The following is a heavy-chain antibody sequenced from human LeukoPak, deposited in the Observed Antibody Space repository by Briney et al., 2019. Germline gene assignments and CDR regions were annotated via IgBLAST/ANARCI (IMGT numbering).Heavy chain of an antibody. CDR1: GFTFSDHG. CDR2: IRDDGSNK. V-gene: IGHV3-30*02. Sequence: HPGGYMRLSCAASGFTFSDHGMHKVLQVPSKRLQTETYIRDDGSNKYYADSVKGRFTISRDNSRNTLSLQMNSLTTEDTAVYYCARGTYSSSWYRFDYWGQGILVTVSS. D-gene: IGHD6-13*01. J-gene: IGHJ4*01. CDR3: ARGTYSSSWYRFDY.